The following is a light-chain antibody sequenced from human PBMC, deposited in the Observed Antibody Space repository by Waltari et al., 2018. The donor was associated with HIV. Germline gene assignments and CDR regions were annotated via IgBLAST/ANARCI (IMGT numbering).Light chain of an antibody. CDR3: QQHNSYPWT. J-gene: IGKJ1*01. Sequence: DIQMTQSPSTLSASVGDRVTITCRASQSISSWLAWYQQKPGKAPKLLIYKASSLESGGPSRFSGSGSGTEFTLTISSLQPDDFATYYCQQHNSYPWTFGQGTKVEIK. V-gene: IGKV1-5*03. CDR2: KAS. CDR1: QSISSW.